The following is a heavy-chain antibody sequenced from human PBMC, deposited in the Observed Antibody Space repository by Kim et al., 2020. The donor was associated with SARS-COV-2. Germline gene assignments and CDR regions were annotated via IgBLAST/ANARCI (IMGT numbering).Heavy chain of an antibody. J-gene: IGHJ4*02. CDR3: ARGQRYPRDSSGRSYYFDY. V-gene: IGHV1-69*04. CDR2: IIPILGIA. D-gene: IGHD3-22*01. Sequence: SVKVSCKASGGTFSSYAISWVRQAPGQGLEWMGRIIPILGIANYAQKFQGRVTITADKSTSTAYMELSSLRSEDTAVYYCARGQRYPRDSSGRSYYFDYWGQGTLVTVSS. CDR1: GGTFSSYA.